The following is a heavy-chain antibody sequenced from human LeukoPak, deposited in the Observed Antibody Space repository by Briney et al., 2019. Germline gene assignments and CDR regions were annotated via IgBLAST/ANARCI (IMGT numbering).Heavy chain of an antibody. CDR1: GGSISSYY. J-gene: IGHJ5*01. Sequence: SETLSLTCTVPGGSISSYYWSWIRQPPGKGLEWIGYIYYSGSTNYNPSLKSRVTISVDASKNQFSLKLSSVTAADTAVYYCARDYYGRFDSWGQGTLVTVSS. V-gene: IGHV4-59*01. CDR3: ARDYYGRFDS. D-gene: IGHD3-10*01. CDR2: IYYSGST.